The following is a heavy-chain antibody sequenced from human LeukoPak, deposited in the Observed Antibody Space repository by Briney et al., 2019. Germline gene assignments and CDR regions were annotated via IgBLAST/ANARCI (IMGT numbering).Heavy chain of an antibody. V-gene: IGHV4-38-2*01. J-gene: IGHJ3*02. D-gene: IGHD1-14*01. Sequence: PSETLSLTCAVSGYSISSGYYWGWIRQPPGKGLEWIGSIYHSGSTYYNPSLKSRITISVDTSKNQFSLKLSSVTAADTAVYFCARQPGGTAAFDIWGQGTTVTVSA. CDR1: GYSISSGYY. CDR2: IYHSGST. CDR3: ARQPGGTAAFDI.